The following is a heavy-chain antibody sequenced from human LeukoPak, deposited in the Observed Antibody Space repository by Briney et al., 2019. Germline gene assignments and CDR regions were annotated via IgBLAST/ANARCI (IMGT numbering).Heavy chain of an antibody. V-gene: IGHV3-64*01. Sequence: GGSLRLSCAASGFTFTSYPMHWVRQAPGKGLEYVSAISSNGGSTYYAHSVKGRFTISRDNSKNTLYLQMGSLRAEDMAVYYCARERDGRFFDYWGQGTLVTVSS. CDR3: ARERDGRFFDY. D-gene: IGHD5-24*01. CDR1: GFTFTSYP. J-gene: IGHJ4*02. CDR2: ISSNGGST.